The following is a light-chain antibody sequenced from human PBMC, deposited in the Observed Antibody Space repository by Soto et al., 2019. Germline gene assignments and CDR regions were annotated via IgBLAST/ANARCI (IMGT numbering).Light chain of an antibody. J-gene: IGKJ2*01. CDR2: AAS. CDR3: LQDYNYPYT. V-gene: IGKV1-6*01. Sequence: AIQMTQSPSSLCASVGDRVTITCRASQVIRNDLGWYQQKPGKAPKLLIYAASSLQSGVPSRFSGSGSGTVFTLTISSLQPEDFATYYCLQDYNYPYTFGQGTKLEIK. CDR1: QVIRND.